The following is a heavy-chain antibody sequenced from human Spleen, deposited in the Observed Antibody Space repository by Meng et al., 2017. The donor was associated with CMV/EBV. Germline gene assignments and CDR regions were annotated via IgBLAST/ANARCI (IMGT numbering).Heavy chain of an antibody. Sequence: LSLTCAASGFTFSSYSMNWVRQAPGKGLECVSIIYSGDVTYYADSVKGRFTISRDTLENTVFLQMNSLKSEDTAVYFCARGRRVHYSISSAPFDYWGQGTLVTVSS. D-gene: IGHD6-6*01. J-gene: IGHJ4*02. V-gene: IGHV3-NL1*01. CDR3: ARGRRVHYSISSAPFDY. CDR1: GFTFSSYS. CDR2: IYSGDVT.